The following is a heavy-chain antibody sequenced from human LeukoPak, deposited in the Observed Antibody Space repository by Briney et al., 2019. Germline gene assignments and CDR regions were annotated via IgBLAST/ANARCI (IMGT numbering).Heavy chain of an antibody. CDR2: LIPIFGTA. V-gene: IGHV1-69*01. CDR3: ARDPGIAVAGMILYYFDY. J-gene: IGHJ4*02. D-gene: IGHD6-19*01. CDR1: GCTFSSYA. Sequence: SLKVSCKASGCTFSSYAISWVRQAPGQGLEWMGGLIPIFGTANYAQKFQGRVTITADESTSTAYMELSSLRSEDTAVYYCARDPGIAVAGMILYYFDYWGQGTLVTVSS.